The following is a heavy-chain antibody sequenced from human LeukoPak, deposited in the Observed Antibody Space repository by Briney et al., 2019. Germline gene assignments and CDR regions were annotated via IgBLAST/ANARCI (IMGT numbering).Heavy chain of an antibody. CDR2: ISYDGSNK. CDR3: ARGGRGWYVPLDY. Sequence: SGGSLRLSCAASGFTFSTYTMHWVRKAPGKGLEWVAVISYDGSNKYYADSVKGRFTISRDNSKNTLYLQMNSLRAEDTAVYYCARGGRGWYVPLDYWGQGTLVTVSS. D-gene: IGHD6-19*01. J-gene: IGHJ4*02. V-gene: IGHV3-30*04. CDR1: GFTFSTYT.